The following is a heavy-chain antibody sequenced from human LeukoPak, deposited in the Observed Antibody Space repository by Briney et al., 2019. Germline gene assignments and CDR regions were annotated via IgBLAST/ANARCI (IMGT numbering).Heavy chain of an antibody. J-gene: IGHJ4*02. Sequence: PGRSLRLSCAASGFTFDDYAMHWVRQAPGKGLEWVSDIIWNGGRTGYADSVEGRFTISRDNAKNSLYLQMNNLRPEDTALYYCAKASGYSFGHFDYWGQGTLVTVSS. CDR1: GFTFDDYA. D-gene: IGHD5-18*01. CDR2: IIWNGGRT. V-gene: IGHV3-9*01. CDR3: AKASGYSFGHFDY.